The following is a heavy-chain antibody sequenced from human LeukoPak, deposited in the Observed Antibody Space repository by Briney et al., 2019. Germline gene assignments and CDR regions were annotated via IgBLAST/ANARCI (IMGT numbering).Heavy chain of an antibody. D-gene: IGHD3-22*01. CDR2: IYTSGST. CDR1: GGSISSGSYY. V-gene: IGHV4-61*02. Sequence: SQTLSLTCTVSGGSISSGSYYWSWIRQPAGKGLEWIGRIYTSGSTIYNPSLKSRVTISVDTSKNQFSLKLSSVTAADTAVYYCARVPRGGYSVTVDYWGQGTLVTVSS. J-gene: IGHJ4*02. CDR3: ARVPRGGYSVTVDY.